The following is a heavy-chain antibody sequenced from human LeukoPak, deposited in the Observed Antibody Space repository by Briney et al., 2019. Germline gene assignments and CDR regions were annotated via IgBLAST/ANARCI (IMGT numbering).Heavy chain of an antibody. V-gene: IGHV3-30*02. CDR2: IRFDGSYK. CDR3: AKGDNSNHPDY. D-gene: IGHD4-23*01. J-gene: IGHJ4*02. CDR1: GFTFSDYG. Sequence: GGSLRLXCAASGFTFSDYGMHWVRQAPGKGLEWVAFIRFDGSYKYYADSVKGRFTISRDNSKNTLYLQMNGLRAEDTAVYYCAKGDNSNHPDYWGQGTLVTVSS.